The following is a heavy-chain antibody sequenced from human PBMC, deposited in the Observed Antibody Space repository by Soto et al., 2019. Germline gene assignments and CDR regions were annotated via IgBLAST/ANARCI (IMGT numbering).Heavy chain of an antibody. CDR1: GGSISSGDYY. CDR3: ARKFATVWFDP. J-gene: IGHJ5*02. Sequence: SETLSLTCTVSGGSISSGDYYWSWIRQPPGKGLEWIGYIYYSGSTYYNPSLKSRVTISVDTSKNQFSLKLSSVTAADTAVYYCARKFATVWFDPWGQGTLVTVS. CDR2: IYYSGST. V-gene: IGHV4-30-4*01. D-gene: IGHD2-15*01.